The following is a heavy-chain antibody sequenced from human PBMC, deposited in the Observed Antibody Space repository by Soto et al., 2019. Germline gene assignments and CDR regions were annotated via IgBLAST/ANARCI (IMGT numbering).Heavy chain of an antibody. D-gene: IGHD4-17*01. CDR2: IKPDGTEI. CDR3: AKDRDSGDYVIRALIDY. V-gene: IGHV3-7*05. CDR1: GFTCSTCL. Sequence: GGSLRLSCAASGFTCSTCLMSWVRQAPGQGLQWVANIKPDGTEIYYVDSVKGRFTISRDNAKNSLYLQMNSLRAEDTALYYCAKDRDSGDYVIRALIDYWSRGTLVTVSS. J-gene: IGHJ4*02.